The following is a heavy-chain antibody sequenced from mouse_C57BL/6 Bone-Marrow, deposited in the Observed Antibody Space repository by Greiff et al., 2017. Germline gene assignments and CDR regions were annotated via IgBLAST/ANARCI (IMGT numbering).Heavy chain of an antibody. D-gene: IGHD1-1*01. CDR2: IDPSDSYT. CDR1: GYTFTRYW. CDR3: AKSATVVAKDYLDY. Sequence: QVQLKQPGAELVKPGASVKLSCKASGYTFTRYWMKWVKQRPGQGLEWIGEIDPSDSYTTYTQKFKGKATMTVDTSSSTAYMQHSNLTSEDAAVYYCAKSATVVAKDYLDYWGQGTTLTVSS. V-gene: IGHV1-50*01. J-gene: IGHJ2*01.